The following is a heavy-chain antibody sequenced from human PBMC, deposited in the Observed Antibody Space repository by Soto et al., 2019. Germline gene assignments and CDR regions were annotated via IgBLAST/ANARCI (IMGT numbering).Heavy chain of an antibody. CDR2: ISSSSSTI. CDR1: GFTFSSYS. V-gene: IGHV3-48*01. Sequence: EVQLVESGGGLVQPGGSLRLSCAASGFTFSSYSMNWVRQAPGKGLEWVSYISSSSSTIYYADSVKGRFTISRDNAKNSLYLQMNSLRAEDTAVYYCARDWGDKQWLVLYWYFDLWGRGTLVTVSS. J-gene: IGHJ2*01. D-gene: IGHD6-19*01. CDR3: ARDWGDKQWLVLYWYFDL.